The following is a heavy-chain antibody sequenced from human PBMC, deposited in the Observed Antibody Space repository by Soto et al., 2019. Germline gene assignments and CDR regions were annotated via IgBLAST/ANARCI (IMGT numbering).Heavy chain of an antibody. V-gene: IGHV1-69*08. Sequence: QVQLVQSGAEVKKPGSSVKDSCKASGDTFSSYTIRWVLQAPGQGLEWMGRIIPNLGIANYAQKLQGRVTITADKSTSTAYMELSSPRSEDTAVYYCAREQYGGDPMIWGQGTLVTVSS. CDR2: IIPNLGIA. D-gene: IGHD2-21*02. CDR3: AREQYGGDPMI. CDR1: GDTFSSYT. J-gene: IGHJ4*02.